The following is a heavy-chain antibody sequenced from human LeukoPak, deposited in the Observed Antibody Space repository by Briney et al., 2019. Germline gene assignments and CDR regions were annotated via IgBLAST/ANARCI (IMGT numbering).Heavy chain of an antibody. Sequence: PGGSLRLSCAASGFTFSSYAMSWVRQAPGKGLEWVSAISGSGGSTYYADSVKGRFTISRDNSKNTLYLQMNSLRAEDTAVYYCAKDGVVVPAAISGWFDPWGQGTLVTVSS. CDR2: ISGSGGST. V-gene: IGHV3-23*01. CDR3: AKDGVVVPAAISGWFDP. CDR1: GFTFSSYA. J-gene: IGHJ5*02. D-gene: IGHD2-2*02.